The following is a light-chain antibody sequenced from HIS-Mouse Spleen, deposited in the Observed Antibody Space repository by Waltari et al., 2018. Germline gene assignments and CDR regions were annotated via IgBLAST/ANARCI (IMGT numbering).Light chain of an antibody. J-gene: IGLJ2*01. CDR2: EDS. CDR3: YSTDSSGNHRV. CDR1: ALPKKY. Sequence: SYELTQPPSVSVSPGQMARITYSGDALPKKYAYWYQQKSGQAPVLVIYEDSKRPSGIPERFSGSSSGTMATLTISGAQVEDEADYYCYSTDSSGNHRVFGGGTKLTVL. V-gene: IGLV3-10*01.